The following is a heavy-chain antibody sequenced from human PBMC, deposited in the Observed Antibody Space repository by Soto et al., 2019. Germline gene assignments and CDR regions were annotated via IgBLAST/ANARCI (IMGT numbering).Heavy chain of an antibody. D-gene: IGHD3-10*01. V-gene: IGHV3-74*01. CDR3: ARGAYRFQFDY. Sequence: PGGSLRLSCAASGFTFNTYWMHWVRQAPGKGLVWVSRISSDGSDTNYADSVKGRFTISRDNSKNTLYLQMGSLRAEDMAVYYCARGAYRFQFDYWGQGTLVPVSS. CDR1: GFTFNTYW. J-gene: IGHJ4*02. CDR2: ISSDGSDT.